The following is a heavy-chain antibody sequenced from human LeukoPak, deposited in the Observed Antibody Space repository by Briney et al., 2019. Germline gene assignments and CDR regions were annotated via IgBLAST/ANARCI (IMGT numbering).Heavy chain of an antibody. CDR3: ARGHYYGSGSYYRLDY. Sequence: SETLSLTCAVYGGSFSGYYWSWLRQPPGKGVEWIGEINHSGSTNYNPSLKSRVTISVDTSKNQFSLKLSSVTAADTAVYYCARGHYYGSGSYYRLDYWGQGTLVTVSS. CDR1: GGSFSGYY. V-gene: IGHV4-34*01. J-gene: IGHJ4*02. D-gene: IGHD3-10*01. CDR2: INHSGST.